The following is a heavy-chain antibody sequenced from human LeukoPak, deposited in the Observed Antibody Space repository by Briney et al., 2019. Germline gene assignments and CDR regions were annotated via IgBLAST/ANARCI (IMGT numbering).Heavy chain of an antibody. CDR1: GGSISSSSYY. CDR2: IYYSGST. CDR3: ARRLSIVVVPAARGWFDP. Sequence: SETLSLTCTVSGGSISSSSYYWGWIRQPPGKGLEWIGSIYYSGSTYYNPSLKSRVTISVDTSKNQFSLKLSSATAADTAVYYCARRLSIVVVPAARGWFDPWGQGTLVTVSS. J-gene: IGHJ5*02. V-gene: IGHV4-39*01. D-gene: IGHD2-2*01.